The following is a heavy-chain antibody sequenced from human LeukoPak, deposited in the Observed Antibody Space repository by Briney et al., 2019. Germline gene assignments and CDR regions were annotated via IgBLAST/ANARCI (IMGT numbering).Heavy chain of an antibody. CDR3: ARFLRGRHGGNSEY. J-gene: IGHJ4*02. Sequence: SETLSLTCTVSGGSISSGSYYWNWIRQPAGKGLEWIGRIYSSGSTNYNPSLKSRVTISVDTSKNQFSLKLSSVTAADTAVYYCARFLRGRHGGNSEYWGQGTLVTVSS. CDR2: IYSSGST. V-gene: IGHV4-61*02. D-gene: IGHD4-23*01. CDR1: GGSISSGSYY.